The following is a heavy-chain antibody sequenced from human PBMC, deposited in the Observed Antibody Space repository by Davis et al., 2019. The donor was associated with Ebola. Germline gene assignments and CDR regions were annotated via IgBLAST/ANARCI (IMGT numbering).Heavy chain of an antibody. V-gene: IGHV1-2*02. J-gene: IGHJ6*02. CDR3: AREGNVLVSPASPLGMDV. CDR1: GYTFTGYY. CDR2: INPNNGDT. Sequence: ASVKVSCKASGYTFTGYYIHWVRQAPGQGLEWMGWINPNNGDTKLAQRFQGRVTVTRDTSIGTAYMELSSLRSDDTAVYFCAREGNVLVSPASPLGMDVWGQGTTVTVSS. D-gene: IGHD2-2*01.